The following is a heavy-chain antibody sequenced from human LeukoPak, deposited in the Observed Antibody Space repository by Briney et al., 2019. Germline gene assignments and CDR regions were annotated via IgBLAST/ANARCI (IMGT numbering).Heavy chain of an antibody. Sequence: GGSLRLSCAASGFTFNSFNMDWVRQAPGKGLEWISFISNSRNTSHYADSVKGRFTISRDNAKSSLYLQMNNLRPEDTAVYYCVSFYETYWGRGTLVTVSS. J-gene: IGHJ4*02. CDR1: GFTFNSFN. CDR3: VSFYETY. D-gene: IGHD2-2*01. CDR2: ISNSRNTS. V-gene: IGHV3-48*01.